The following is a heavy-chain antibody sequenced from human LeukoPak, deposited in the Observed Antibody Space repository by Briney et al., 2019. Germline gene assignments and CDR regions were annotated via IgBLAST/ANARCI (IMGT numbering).Heavy chain of an antibody. Sequence: GGTLRLSCAASGFTFSSYWMHWVRQAPGKGLVWVSRINTDGSSTSYADSVKGRFTISRDNAKNTLYLQMNSLRAEDTDVYYCVSYGVDYWGQGTLVTVSS. D-gene: IGHD5-18*01. CDR1: GFTFSSYW. J-gene: IGHJ4*02. CDR2: INTDGSST. CDR3: VSYGVDY. V-gene: IGHV3-74*01.